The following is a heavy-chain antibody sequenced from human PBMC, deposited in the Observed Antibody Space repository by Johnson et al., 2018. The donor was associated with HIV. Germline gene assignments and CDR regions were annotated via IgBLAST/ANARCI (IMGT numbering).Heavy chain of an antibody. CDR2: MSYDGSNR. D-gene: IGHD6-19*01. CDR1: GFIFSSYG. V-gene: IGHV3-30*18. Sequence: VQLVESGGGVVQPGRSLRLSCAASGFIFSSYGMHWVRQAPGKGLELVTGMSYDGSNRYYADSVQGRFTISRDNSKNTLYLQMNSLRAEDTAVYYCAKEVGWLGDAFDIWGQGTMVTVSS. CDR3: AKEVGWLGDAFDI. J-gene: IGHJ3*02.